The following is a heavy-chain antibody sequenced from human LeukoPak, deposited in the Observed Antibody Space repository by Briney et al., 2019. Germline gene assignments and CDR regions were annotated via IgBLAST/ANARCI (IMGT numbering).Heavy chain of an antibody. CDR2: IYSSGST. CDR3: ARRWGGATSGFDY. D-gene: IGHD1-26*01. Sequence: SETLSLTCTVSGGSISSYYWNWIRQSPGKGLEWIGYIYSSGSTNYNPSLRSRVTISVDTSKNQFSLKLSSVTAADTAVYYCARRWGGATSGFDYWGQGTLVTVSS. CDR1: GGSISSYY. J-gene: IGHJ4*02. V-gene: IGHV4-59*08.